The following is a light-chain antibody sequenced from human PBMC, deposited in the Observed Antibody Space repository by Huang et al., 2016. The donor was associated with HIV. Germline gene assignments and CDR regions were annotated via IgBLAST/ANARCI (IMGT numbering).Light chain of an antibody. Sequence: ETVLTQSPGTLSASLGGRVTLTCRASQNVHGNLAWYQQTPGQPPRLLMYGSSTRAAGVSDRFSASGSETHFTLTITSLQSEDFGIYYCQQYDSWPPRHTFGQGTRLE. V-gene: IGKV3-15*01. CDR1: QNVHGN. J-gene: IGKJ2*01. CDR2: GSS. CDR3: QQYDSWPPRHT.